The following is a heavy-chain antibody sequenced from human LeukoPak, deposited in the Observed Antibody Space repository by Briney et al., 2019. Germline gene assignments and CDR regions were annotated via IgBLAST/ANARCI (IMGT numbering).Heavy chain of an antibody. CDR3: WPSSSWSF. CDR1: GFTFSSYS. J-gene: IGHJ4*02. Sequence: PGGSLRLSCAASGFTFSSYSMNWVRHAAGKGLEWVSSISSSSSYIYYADSVKGRFTISRDNAKNSLYLQMNSLRAEDTAVYYCWPSSSWSFWGQGTLVTVSS. CDR2: ISSSSSYI. D-gene: IGHD6-13*01. V-gene: IGHV3-21*01.